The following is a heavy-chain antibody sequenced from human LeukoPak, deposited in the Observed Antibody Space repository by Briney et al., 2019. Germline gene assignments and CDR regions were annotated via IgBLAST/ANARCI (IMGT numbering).Heavy chain of an antibody. CDR1: GFTFSSYG. CDR2: IWYDGSNK. D-gene: IGHD6-19*01. CDR3: ARGGSGFYYYYGMDV. Sequence: GESLRLSCAASGFTFSSYGMHWVRQAPGKGLEWVAVIWYDGSNKYYADSVKGRFTISRDNSKNTLYLQMNSLRAEDTVVYYCARGGSGFYYYYGMDVWGQGTTVTVSS. J-gene: IGHJ6*02. V-gene: IGHV3-33*01.